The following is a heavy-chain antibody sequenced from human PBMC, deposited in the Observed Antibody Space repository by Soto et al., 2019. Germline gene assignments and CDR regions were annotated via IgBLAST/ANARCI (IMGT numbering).Heavy chain of an antibody. CDR1: GGSISSSSYY. D-gene: IGHD3-9*01. CDR3: ARHDWAKPFDY. V-gene: IGHV4-39*01. J-gene: IGHJ4*02. CDR2: VYYSGTT. Sequence: SETLSLTCTVSGGSISSSSYYWAWVRQPPGKGLEWIGSVYYSGTTYYNPSLKSRVTISEDTSKNQFSLKLSSVTAADTAVYYCARHDWAKPFDYWGQGTLVTVSS.